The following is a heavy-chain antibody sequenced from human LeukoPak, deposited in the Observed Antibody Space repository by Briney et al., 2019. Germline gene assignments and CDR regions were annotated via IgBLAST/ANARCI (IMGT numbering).Heavy chain of an antibody. CDR3: ARGVGSGWYFDL. D-gene: IGHD3-10*01. J-gene: IGHJ2*01. CDR2: IDPSRGGT. V-gene: IGHV1-2*02. Sequence: ASVKVSCKASGYTFTGYYIHWVRQAPAQGFEWMGWIDPSRGGTNYAKNFQGRVTMTRDTSITTAYMELSGLNSDDTAVYYCARGVGSGWYFDLWGRGTLVTVSS. CDR1: GYTFTGYY.